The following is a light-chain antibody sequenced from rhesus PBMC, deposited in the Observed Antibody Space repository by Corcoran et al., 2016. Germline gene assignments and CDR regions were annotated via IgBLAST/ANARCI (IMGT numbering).Light chain of an antibody. CDR3: QQYTSSPLT. Sequence: DIQMTQSPSSLSASVGDTVTITCRANQSISSWLAWYPQKPGKAPKLLIYKGSSLQSGVPSRFRGSGSGTDFTLTISSLQSEDFATYYCQQYTSSPLTFGGGTKVELK. V-gene: IGKV1-22*01. CDR1: QSISSW. J-gene: IGKJ4*01. CDR2: KGS.